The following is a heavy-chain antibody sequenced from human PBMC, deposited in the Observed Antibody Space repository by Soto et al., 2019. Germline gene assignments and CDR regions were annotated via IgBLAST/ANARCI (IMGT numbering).Heavy chain of an antibody. CDR1: GYSFTTYW. J-gene: IGHJ4*02. V-gene: IGHV5-51*01. CDR3: ARKDIAGNSVDF. CDR2: VYPGDSDT. D-gene: IGHD6-13*01. Sequence: GESLKISCKASGYSFTTYWIGWVRQMPGKGLEWMGIVYPGDSDTRYSPSFQGQVTISADKSISTAYLQWSSLKASDSAMFYCARKDIAGNSVDFWGQGTLVTVSS.